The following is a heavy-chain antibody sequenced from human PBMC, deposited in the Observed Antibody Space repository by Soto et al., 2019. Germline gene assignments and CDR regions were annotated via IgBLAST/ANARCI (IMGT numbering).Heavy chain of an antibody. CDR3: ASLNFDILTGYYAFDL. J-gene: IGHJ3*01. CDR2: ISYSGST. D-gene: IGHD3-9*01. CDR1: GGSISGYY. V-gene: IGHV4-59*08. Sequence: SETLSLTCDVSGGSISGYYWSWIRQSPEKGLEYIGYISYSGSTNYNPSLKSRVTTSLDTSKNQFSLKLSSVTAADTAIYYCASLNFDILTGYYAFDLWGKGTMVTVSS.